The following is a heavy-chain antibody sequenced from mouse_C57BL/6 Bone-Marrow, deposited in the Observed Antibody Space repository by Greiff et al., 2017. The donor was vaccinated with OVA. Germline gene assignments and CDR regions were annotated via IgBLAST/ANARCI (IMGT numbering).Heavy chain of an antibody. Sequence: EVKLMESGPVLVKPGASVKMSCKASGYTFTDYYMNWVKQSHGKSLEWIGVINPYNGGTSYNQKFKGKATLTVDKSSSTAYMGLNSLTSEDSAEYCTGEVYLDYWGQGTTLTVSS. CDR2: INPYNGGT. CDR1: GYTFTDYY. CDR3: GEVYLDY. D-gene: IGHD4-1*01. V-gene: IGHV1-19*01. J-gene: IGHJ2*01.